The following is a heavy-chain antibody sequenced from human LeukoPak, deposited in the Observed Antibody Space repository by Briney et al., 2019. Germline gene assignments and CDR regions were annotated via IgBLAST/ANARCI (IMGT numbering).Heavy chain of an antibody. CDR1: GFTFSSYS. Sequence: PGGSLRLSCAASGFTFSSYSMNWVRQAPGKGLEWISYIGISSGNTKYADSVKGRFTISGDSAKNSLYLQMNSLRAEDTAVYYCARDHNYAFDNWGQGTLVTVSS. V-gene: IGHV3-48*04. CDR3: ARDHNYAFDN. CDR2: IGISSGNT. D-gene: IGHD1-1*01. J-gene: IGHJ4*02.